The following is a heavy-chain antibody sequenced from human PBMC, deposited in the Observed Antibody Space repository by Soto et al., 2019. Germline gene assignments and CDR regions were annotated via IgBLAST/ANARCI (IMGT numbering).Heavy chain of an antibody. J-gene: IGHJ6*02. D-gene: IGHD6-19*01. V-gene: IGHV3-23*01. CDR2: ISGSGGST. CDR3: AKEKTYSSGWDGMDV. CDR1: GFTFSSYA. Sequence: EVQLLESGGGLVQPGGSLRLSCAASGFTFSSYAMSWVRQAPGKGLEWVSAISGSGGSTYYADSVKGRFTISRDHSKNTLYVQMNSLRAEDTAVYYCAKEKTYSSGWDGMDVWGQGTTVTVSS.